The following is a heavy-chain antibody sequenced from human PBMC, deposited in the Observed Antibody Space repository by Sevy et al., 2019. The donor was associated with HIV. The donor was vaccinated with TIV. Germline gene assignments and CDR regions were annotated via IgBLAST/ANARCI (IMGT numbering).Heavy chain of an antibody. CDR3: AKGVQTYDAFDI. V-gene: IGHV3-21*01. CDR1: GFTFSTYA. D-gene: IGHD6-6*01. J-gene: IGHJ3*02. CDR2: ISGLSNYI. Sequence: GGSLRLSCAASGFTFSTYAMTWVRQAPGKGLEWVSYISGLSNYIYYADSVKGRFSISRDNAKNSLYLQMNSLRAEDTAIYYCAKGVQTYDAFDIWGQGTMVTVSS.